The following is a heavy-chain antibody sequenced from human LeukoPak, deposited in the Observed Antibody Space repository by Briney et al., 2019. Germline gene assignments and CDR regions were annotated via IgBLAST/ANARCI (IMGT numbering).Heavy chain of an antibody. CDR2: NIPIFGTA. D-gene: IGHD3-3*01. V-gene: IGHV1-69*13. J-gene: IGHJ3*02. CDR3: ARPPRESDFWGDYYWGDALDI. CDR1: GGTFSNYA. Sequence: SVNVSCKASGGTFSNYAISWVRQAPGQGLGWMGGNIPIFGTANYAEKFLGRVTVTADESTSTAYMELSSLRSEDTAMYYCARPPRESDFWGDYYWGDALDIWGQGTMVIVSS.